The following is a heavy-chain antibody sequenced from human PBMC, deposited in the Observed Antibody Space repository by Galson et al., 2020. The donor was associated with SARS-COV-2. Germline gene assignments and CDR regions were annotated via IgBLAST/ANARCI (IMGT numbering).Heavy chain of an antibody. CDR1: GGSISSSSYY. CDR3: APTLYYYGSGSYRGHYYYYGMDV. Sequence: SETLSLTCTVSGGSISSSSYYWGWIRQPPGKGLEWIGSIYYSGSTYYNPSLKSRVTISVDTSKNQFSLKLSSVTAADTAVYYCAPTLYYYGSGSYRGHYYYYGMDVWGQGTTVTVSS. V-gene: IGHV4-39*01. J-gene: IGHJ6*02. D-gene: IGHD3-10*01. CDR2: IYYSGST.